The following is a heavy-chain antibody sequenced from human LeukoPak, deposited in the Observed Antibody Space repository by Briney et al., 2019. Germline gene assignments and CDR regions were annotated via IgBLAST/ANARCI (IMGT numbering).Heavy chain of an antibody. V-gene: IGHV3-30-3*01. D-gene: IGHD4-17*01. CDR1: GVTFSSYA. CDR2: ISYDGSNK. CDR3: ARVDYGDYLTVDY. J-gene: IGHJ4*02. Sequence: GRSLRLSRAASGVTFSSYAMHGVRQAPGKGLEWVAVISYDGSNKYYADSVKGRFTISRDNSKNTLYLQMNSLRAEDTAVYYCARVDYGDYLTVDYWGQGTLVTVSS.